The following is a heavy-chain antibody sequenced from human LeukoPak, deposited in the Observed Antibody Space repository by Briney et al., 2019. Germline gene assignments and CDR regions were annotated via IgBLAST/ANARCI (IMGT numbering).Heavy chain of an antibody. J-gene: IGHJ4*02. D-gene: IGHD3-22*01. CDR3: AKDLYYYDSSGYSLFDY. Sequence: PGGSLRLSCAASGFTFSSYVMSWVRQAPGKGLEWVSAISGSGGSTYYADSVKGRFTISRDNSKNTLYLQMNSLRAEDTAVYYCAKDLYYYDSSGYSLFDYWGQGTLVTVSS. CDR2: ISGSGGST. CDR1: GFTFSSYV. V-gene: IGHV3-23*01.